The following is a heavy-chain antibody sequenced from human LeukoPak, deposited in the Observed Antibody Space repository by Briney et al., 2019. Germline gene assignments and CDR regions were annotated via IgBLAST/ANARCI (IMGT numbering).Heavy chain of an antibody. J-gene: IGHJ6*02. CDR3: AREPDADLTGHHIYYGMDV. V-gene: IGHV3-21*01. CDR1: GFTFSSYS. D-gene: IGHD3-9*01. Sequence: GGSLRLSCAASGFTFSSYSMNWVRQAPGKGLEWVSSISSSSSYIYYADSVKGRFTISRDNAKNSLYLQMNSLRAEDTAVYYCAREPDADLTGHHIYYGMDVWGQGTTVTVSS. CDR2: ISSSSSYI.